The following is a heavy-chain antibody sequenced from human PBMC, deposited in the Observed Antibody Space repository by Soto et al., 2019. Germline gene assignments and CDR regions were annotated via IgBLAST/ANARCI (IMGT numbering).Heavy chain of an antibody. V-gene: IGHV1-69*02. CDR2: IIPILGIA. CDR3: AGPQGPPDVSLYDFWSGYYMVY. Sequence: GASVKVSCKASGGTFSSYTISWVRQAPGQGLEWMGRIIPILGIANYAQKFQGRVTITADKSTSTAYMELSSLRSEDTAVYYCAGPQGPPDVSLYDFWSGYYMVYWGQGTLVTVSS. CDR1: GGTFSSYT. D-gene: IGHD3-3*01. J-gene: IGHJ4*02.